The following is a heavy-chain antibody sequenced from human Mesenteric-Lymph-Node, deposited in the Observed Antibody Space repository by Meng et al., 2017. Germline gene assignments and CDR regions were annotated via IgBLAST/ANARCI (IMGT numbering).Heavy chain of an antibody. CDR3: ARENRLTGEGY. CDR2: IYYSGST. J-gene: IGHJ4*02. Sequence: SETLSLTCTVSGGSISSYYWSWIRQPPGKGLEWIGYIYYSGSTNYNPSLKSRVTISVDTSKNQFSLKLSSVTAADTAVYYCARENRLTGEGYWGQGTLVTVS. D-gene: IGHD7-27*01. CDR1: GGSISSYY. V-gene: IGHV4-59*01.